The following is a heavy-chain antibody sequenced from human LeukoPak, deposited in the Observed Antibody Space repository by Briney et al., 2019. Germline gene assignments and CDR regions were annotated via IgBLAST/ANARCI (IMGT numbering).Heavy chain of an antibody. CDR3: ARDNPPGAARTVRGVIGY. V-gene: IGHV1-2*02. CDR1: GYTFTGYY. J-gene: IGHJ4*02. CDR2: INPNSGGT. D-gene: IGHD3-10*01. Sequence: ASVKVSCKASGYTFTGYYMHWVRQAPGQGLEWMGWINPNSGGTNYAQKFQGRVTMTRDTSISTAYMELSRLRSDDTAVYYCARDNPPGAARTVRGVIGYWGQGTLVTVSS.